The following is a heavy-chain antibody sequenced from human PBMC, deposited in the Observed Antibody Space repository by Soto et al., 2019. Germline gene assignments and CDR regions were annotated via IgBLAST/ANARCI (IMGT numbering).Heavy chain of an antibody. Sequence: AASVKVSCKASGGTFSSYAISWVRQAPGQGLEWMGGIIPIFGTANYAQKFQGRVTITADESTSTAYMELSSLRSEDTAVYYCARDGSSYYVTNNWLDPWGQGNMVAV. CDR1: GGTFSSYA. D-gene: IGHD3-22*01. J-gene: IGHJ5*02. CDR2: IIPIFGTA. CDR3: ARDGSSYYVTNNWLDP. V-gene: IGHV1-69*13.